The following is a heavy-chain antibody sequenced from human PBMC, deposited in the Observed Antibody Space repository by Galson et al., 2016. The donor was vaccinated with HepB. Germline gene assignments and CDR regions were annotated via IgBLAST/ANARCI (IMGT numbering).Heavy chain of an antibody. CDR2: IDWGDDK. Sequence: PALVKPTQTLTLTCTFSGFSLSTSGMCVSWIRQPPGRALEWLAIIDWGDDKYYSTSLKTRLTISKDTSKNQVVLTMTNMDPVDTATYYCARIKGRRDGYNFHNAFDIWGQGTMVTVSS. V-gene: IGHV2-70*01. D-gene: IGHD5-24*01. CDR3: ARIKGRRDGYNFHNAFDI. J-gene: IGHJ3*02. CDR1: GFSLSTSGMC.